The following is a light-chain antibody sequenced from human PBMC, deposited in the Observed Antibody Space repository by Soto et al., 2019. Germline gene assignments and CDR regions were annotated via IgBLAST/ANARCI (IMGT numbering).Light chain of an antibody. V-gene: IGKV3-20*01. CDR3: QQYGSSGT. J-gene: IGKJ1*01. Sequence: TQSPVTVSLTPEERATLSCKASQSVSNNYLAWYQQKPGQAPRLLIYGASNRATGIPDRFSGSGSGTDFTLTISRLEPEDFAVYYCQQYGSSGTFGQGTKVDIK. CDR1: QSVSNNY. CDR2: GAS.